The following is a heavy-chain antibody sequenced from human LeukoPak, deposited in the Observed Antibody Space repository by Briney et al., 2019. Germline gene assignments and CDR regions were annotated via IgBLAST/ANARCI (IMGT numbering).Heavy chain of an antibody. CDR1: DGSISGTPYS. D-gene: IGHD4-17*01. CDR2: ISYSGTV. CDR3: ARVTKYDNSRDNSYMDV. J-gene: IGHJ6*03. Sequence: PSETLSLTCTVSDGSISGTPYSWGWFRQPPGKGPEWVGNISYSGTVYYNPSLRSRATISVYTYKNQFPLRLSSVTAGDTAVYFCARVTKYDNSRDNSYMDVWGKRTTVTVSS. V-gene: IGHV4-39*06.